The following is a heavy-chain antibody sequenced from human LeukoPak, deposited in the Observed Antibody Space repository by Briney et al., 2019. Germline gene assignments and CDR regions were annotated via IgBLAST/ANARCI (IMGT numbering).Heavy chain of an antibody. CDR2: ISWNSGSI. CDR3: ARDYYDSSGYPWFDP. CDR1: GFTFDDYA. Sequence: PGGSLRLSCAASGFTFDDYAMHWVRQAPGKGLEWVSGISWNSGSIGYADSVKGRFTISRDNAKNSLYLQMNSLRAEDTAVYYCARDYYDSSGYPWFDPWGQGTLVTVSS. J-gene: IGHJ5*02. V-gene: IGHV3-9*01. D-gene: IGHD3-22*01.